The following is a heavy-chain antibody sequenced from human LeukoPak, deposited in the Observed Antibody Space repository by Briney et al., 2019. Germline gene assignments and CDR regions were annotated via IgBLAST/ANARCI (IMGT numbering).Heavy chain of an antibody. Sequence: PGGSLRLSCTASGFTSSSYSMNWVRQAPGKGLEWISYISSGAITMYYADSVKGRFTISRDNAKNSLFLQMNSLRDEDTAVYYCASLRFDPWGQGTLVTVSS. CDR2: ISSGAITM. CDR1: GFTSSSYS. CDR3: ASLRFDP. J-gene: IGHJ5*02. V-gene: IGHV3-48*02.